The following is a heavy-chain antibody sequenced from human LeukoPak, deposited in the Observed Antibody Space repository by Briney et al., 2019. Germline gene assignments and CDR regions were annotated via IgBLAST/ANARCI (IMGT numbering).Heavy chain of an antibody. V-gene: IGHV3-21*01. CDR3: ARAKAPIAATFDY. CDR2: ISSSRSYI. J-gene: IGHJ4*02. D-gene: IGHD6-13*01. CDR1: GFTFSSYS. Sequence: PGGSLRLSCAASGFTFSSYSMNWVRQAPGKGLEWVSSISSSRSYIYYADSVKGRFTISRDNAQNSLYLQMNSLRAEDTAVYYCARAKAPIAATFDYWGQGTLVTVSS.